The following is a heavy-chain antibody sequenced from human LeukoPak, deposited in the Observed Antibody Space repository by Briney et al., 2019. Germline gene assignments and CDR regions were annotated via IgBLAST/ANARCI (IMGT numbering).Heavy chain of an antibody. J-gene: IGHJ5*02. CDR1: GFLFSKYW. V-gene: IGHV3-21*01. Sequence: PGGSLRLSCAASGFLFSKYWMTWVRQAPGKGLEWVSSISSSSSYIYYADSVKGRFTISRDNAKNSLYLQMNSLRAEDTAVYYCARDLGYSSSWTRWFDPWGQGTLVTVSS. D-gene: IGHD6-13*01. CDR3: ARDLGYSSSWTRWFDP. CDR2: ISSSSSYI.